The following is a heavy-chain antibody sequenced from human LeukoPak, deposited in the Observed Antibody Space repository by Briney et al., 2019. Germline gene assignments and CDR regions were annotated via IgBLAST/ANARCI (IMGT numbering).Heavy chain of an antibody. D-gene: IGHD1-1*01. V-gene: IGHV3-33*01. J-gene: IGHJ4*02. CDR1: GFTFSSYG. Sequence: PGGSLRLSCAASGFTFSSYGMHWVRQAPGKGLEWVAVIWYDGSNKYYADSVKGRFTISRDNSKNTLYLQMNSLRAEDTAVYYCARDREELESGFDYWGQGTLVTVSS. CDR3: ARDREELESGFDY. CDR2: IWYDGSNK.